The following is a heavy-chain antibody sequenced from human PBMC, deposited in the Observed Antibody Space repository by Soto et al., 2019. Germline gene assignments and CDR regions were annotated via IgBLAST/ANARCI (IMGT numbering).Heavy chain of an antibody. D-gene: IGHD1-7*01. V-gene: IGHV5-10-1*01. Sequence: GESLKISCKGSGYSFTSYWISWVRQMPGKGLEWMGRIDPRDSYTNYSPSFQGHVTISADKSISTAYLQWSSLKASDTAMYYCARTGLTGTRRANWFDPWGQGTLVTVSS. CDR2: IDPRDSYT. CDR1: GYSFTSYW. J-gene: IGHJ5*02. CDR3: ARTGLTGTRRANWFDP.